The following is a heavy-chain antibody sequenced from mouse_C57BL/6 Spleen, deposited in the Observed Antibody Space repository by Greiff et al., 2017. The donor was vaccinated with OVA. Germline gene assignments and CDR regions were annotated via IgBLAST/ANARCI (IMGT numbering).Heavy chain of an antibody. D-gene: IGHD4-1*01. Sequence: EVQLVESEGGLVQPGSSMKLSCTASGFTFSDYYMAWVRQVPEKGLEWVANINYDGSSTYYLDSLKSRFIISRDNAKNSLYLQMSSLKSEDTATYYCARRALGAMDYWGQGTSVTVSS. J-gene: IGHJ4*01. CDR1: GFTFSDYY. CDR2: INYDGSST. CDR3: ARRALGAMDY. V-gene: IGHV5-16*01.